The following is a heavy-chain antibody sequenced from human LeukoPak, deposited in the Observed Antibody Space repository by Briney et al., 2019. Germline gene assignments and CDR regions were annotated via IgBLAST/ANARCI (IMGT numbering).Heavy chain of an antibody. CDR2: IYYSGST. V-gene: IGHV4-39*01. D-gene: IGHD3-10*01. CDR3: ASNYYGSGSYYTQPIYYYYYMDV. Sequence: SETLSLTCTVSGGSIGSTNYYWGWIRQPPGKGLEWIANIYYSGSTYYNPSLKSRVTISVDTSKNQFSLKLSSVTAADTAVYYCASNYYGSGSYYTQPIYYYYYMDVWGKGTTVTISS. J-gene: IGHJ6*03. CDR1: GGSIGSTNYY.